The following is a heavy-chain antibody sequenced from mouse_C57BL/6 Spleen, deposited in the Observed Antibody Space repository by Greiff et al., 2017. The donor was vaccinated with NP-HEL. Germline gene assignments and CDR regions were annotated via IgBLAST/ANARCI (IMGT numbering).Heavy chain of an antibody. CDR2: INPNYGTT. D-gene: IGHD2-13*01. V-gene: IGHV1-39*01. CDR1: GYSFTDYY. J-gene: IGHJ3*01. CDR3: ARGGDYEGAWFAY. Sequence: VQLQQSGPELVKPGASVKISCKASGYSFTDYYMNWVKQSNGKSLEWFGVINPNYGTTSYNQKFKGKATLTVDQSSSTAYMQLNSLTSEDSAVYYCARGGDYEGAWFAYWGQGTLVTVSA.